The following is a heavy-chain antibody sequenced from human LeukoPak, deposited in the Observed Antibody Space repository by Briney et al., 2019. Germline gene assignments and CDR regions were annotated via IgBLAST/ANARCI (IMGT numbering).Heavy chain of an antibody. CDR3: ARVSMTTVNLWAFDI. Sequence: GGSLRLSCAASGFTFSTYSMNWVRQAPGKGLEWVSYISSGSSTIYYADSVKGRFTISRDNAKNSLYLQMNSLRAEDTAVYYCARVSMTTVNLWAFDIWGQGTMVTVSS. CDR1: GFTFSTYS. D-gene: IGHD4-17*01. V-gene: IGHV3-48*01. J-gene: IGHJ3*02. CDR2: ISSGSSTI.